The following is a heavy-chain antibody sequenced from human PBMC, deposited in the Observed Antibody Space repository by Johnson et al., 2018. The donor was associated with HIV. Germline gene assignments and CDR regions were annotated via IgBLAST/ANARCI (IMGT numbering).Heavy chain of an antibody. J-gene: IGHJ3*02. V-gene: IGHV3-9*01. D-gene: IGHD3-10*01. CDR2: ISWNSGSI. CDR1: GITFDEYA. Sequence: VQLVESGGDLVQPGGSLRLSCAASGITFDEYALHWVRQAPGKGLEWVSGISWNSGSIGYADSVKGRFTLSRDNSKNTLYLQMNSLRVEDTAVYYCASSSLAWGVDAFDIWGQGTKVTVSS. CDR3: ASSSLAWGVDAFDI.